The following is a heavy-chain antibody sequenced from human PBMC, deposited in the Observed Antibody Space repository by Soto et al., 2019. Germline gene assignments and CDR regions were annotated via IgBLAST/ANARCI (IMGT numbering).Heavy chain of an antibody. V-gene: IGHV4-34*01. Sequence: SETLSLTCAVYGGSFSGYYWSWIRQPPGKGLEWIGEINHSGSTNYNPSLKSRVTISVDTSENRFSLKLSSVTAADTAVYYCARAGSRQRRYCSGGSCYVAYFDYWGQGTLVTVSS. CDR2: INHSGST. CDR3: ARAGSRQRRYCSGGSCYVAYFDY. D-gene: IGHD2-15*01. CDR1: GGSFSGYY. J-gene: IGHJ4*02.